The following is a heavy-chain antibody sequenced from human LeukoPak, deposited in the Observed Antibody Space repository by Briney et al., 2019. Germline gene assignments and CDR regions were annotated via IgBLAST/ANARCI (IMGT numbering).Heavy chain of an antibody. V-gene: IGHV3-74*01. Sequence: GGSLRLSCAASGFTFISYWMHWVRQAPGKGLDWVSGINGYGGSTDFADSVKGRFTISRDNSKNTLYLQMNSLRAEDTAVYYCARGAPGNTALDYWGQGTLVTVPS. CDR3: ARGAPGNTALDY. CDR1: GFTFISYW. J-gene: IGHJ4*02. CDR2: INGYGGST. D-gene: IGHD5-18*01.